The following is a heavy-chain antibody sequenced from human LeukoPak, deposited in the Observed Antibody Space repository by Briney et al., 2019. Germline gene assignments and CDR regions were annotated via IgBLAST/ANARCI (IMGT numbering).Heavy chain of an antibody. J-gene: IGHJ5*02. D-gene: IGHD2-15*01. CDR3: ARDRPNCSGGSCYLSNWFDP. CDR1: GFTFSSYW. V-gene: IGHV3-74*01. CDR2: INSDGSST. Sequence: GSLRLSCAASGFTFSSYWMHWVRQAPGKGLVWVSRINSDGSSTSYADSVKGRFTISRDNAKNTLYLQMNSLRAEDTAVYYCARDRPNCSGGSCYLSNWFDPWGQGTLVTVSS.